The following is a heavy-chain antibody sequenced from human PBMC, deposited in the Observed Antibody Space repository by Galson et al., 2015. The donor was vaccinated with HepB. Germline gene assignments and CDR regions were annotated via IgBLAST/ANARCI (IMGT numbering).Heavy chain of an antibody. Sequence: SLRLSCAASGFTFRSYWMSWVRQAPGKGLEWVANINQDGSEKYYVDSVKGRFTISRDNAKNSLYLQMNTLRAEDTAVYYCAREGDWRYWGQGTLVTVSS. V-gene: IGHV3-7*01. CDR3: AREGDWRY. CDR1: GFTFRSYW. CDR2: INQDGSEK. J-gene: IGHJ4*02. D-gene: IGHD3-16*01.